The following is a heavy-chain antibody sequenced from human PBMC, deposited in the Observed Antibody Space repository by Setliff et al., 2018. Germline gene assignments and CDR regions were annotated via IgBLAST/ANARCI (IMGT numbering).Heavy chain of an antibody. J-gene: IGHJ6*03. Sequence: PSETLSLTCTVSGASLSSGSYYWSWIRQSAGKGLEWIGHIYTNGATSYSPSLKSRVSISADTSKNVLSLRLTSVTAADTAVYYCARDNRARHYMDVWGKGTTVTVSS. CDR1: GASLSSGSYY. D-gene: IGHD3-10*01. V-gene: IGHV4-61*09. CDR2: IYTNGAT. CDR3: ARDNRARHYMDV.